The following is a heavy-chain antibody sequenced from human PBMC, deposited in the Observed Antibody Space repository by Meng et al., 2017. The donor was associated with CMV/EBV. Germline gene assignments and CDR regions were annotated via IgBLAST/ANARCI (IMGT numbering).Heavy chain of an antibody. CDR3: ARDAYNSFDS. J-gene: IGHJ4*02. CDR2: VSYIGNT. D-gene: IGHD5-24*01. V-gene: IGHV4-59*01. CDR1: GVSITSFY. Sequence: GSLRLSCSVSGVSITSFYWTWVRQAPGKGLEWIGYVSYIGNTNYNPSLRSRVTISRETSRNQVSLHLTSVTAADTAVYFCARDAYNSFDSWGLGTLVTVSS.